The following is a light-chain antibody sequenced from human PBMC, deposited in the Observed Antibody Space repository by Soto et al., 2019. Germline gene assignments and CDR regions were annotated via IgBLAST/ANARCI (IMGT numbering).Light chain of an antibody. Sequence: QSALTQPASVSGSPGQSITISCTGTSSDVGAYNYVSWYQQHPGKAXKLMIFEVSDXPSGVSXRFXGXXXXXXXXLTISGXQAEDEADYYCSSYTSSNTLVFGGGTQLTVL. CDR1: SSDVGAYNY. CDR2: EVS. V-gene: IGLV2-14*01. CDR3: SSYTSSNTLV. J-gene: IGLJ2*01.